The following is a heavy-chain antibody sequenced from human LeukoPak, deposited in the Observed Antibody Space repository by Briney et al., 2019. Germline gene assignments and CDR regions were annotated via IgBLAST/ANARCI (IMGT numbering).Heavy chain of an antibody. CDR2: IYSVGST. D-gene: IGHD3-10*01. CDR1: GLSVSSNY. CDR3: ASYGLGSPLYGMDV. J-gene: IGHJ6*02. Sequence: GESLRLSCAASGLSVSSNYMNWVRQAPGKGLEWVSVIYSVGSTCYADSVKGRFTISRHNSKNTLYLQMNSLRVEDTAVYYCASYGLGSPLYGMDVWGQGTTVTVSS. V-gene: IGHV3-53*04.